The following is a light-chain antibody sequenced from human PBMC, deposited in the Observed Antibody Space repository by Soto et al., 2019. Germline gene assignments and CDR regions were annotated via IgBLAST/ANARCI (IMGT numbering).Light chain of an antibody. CDR1: QNIINY. CDR2: AAS. CDR3: QHYNSYSEA. Sequence: DIQMTQSPSSLSASVRDRVTITCRASQNIINYLNWYQQKPGRAPKILIYAASNLQSGVPSRFSGGGSGTDFTLTITSLQPEDFATYYCQHYNSYSEAFGQGTKVDIK. J-gene: IGKJ1*01. V-gene: IGKV1-39*01.